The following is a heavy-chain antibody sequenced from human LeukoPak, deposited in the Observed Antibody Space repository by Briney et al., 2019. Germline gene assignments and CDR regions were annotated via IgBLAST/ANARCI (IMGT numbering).Heavy chain of an antibody. Sequence: GGSLRLSCAASGFTFSSYAMHWVRQAPGKGLEYVSAISSNGGSTYYANSVKGRFTISRDNSKNTLYLQMGSLRAEDMAVYYCARVGTDNWNGSDYWGQGTLVTVSS. CDR2: ISSNGGST. CDR1: GFTFSSYA. J-gene: IGHJ4*02. CDR3: ARVGTDNWNGSDY. D-gene: IGHD1-20*01. V-gene: IGHV3-64*01.